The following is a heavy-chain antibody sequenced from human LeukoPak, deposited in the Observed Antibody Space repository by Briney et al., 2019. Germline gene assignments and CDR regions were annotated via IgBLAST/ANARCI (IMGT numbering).Heavy chain of an antibody. CDR2: IKQDGSEK. CDR3: ARDQYDTWSRRGNFDS. D-gene: IGHD3-3*01. V-gene: IGHV3-7*03. CDR1: GFTFSSYW. J-gene: IGHJ4*02. Sequence: GGSLRLSCAASGFTFSSYWMSWVRQAPGKGLEWVANIKQDGSEKYYVDSVKGRFAISRDNAKNSLYLQMNSLRVEDTAVFYCARDQYDTWSRRGNFDSWGQGTLVIVSS.